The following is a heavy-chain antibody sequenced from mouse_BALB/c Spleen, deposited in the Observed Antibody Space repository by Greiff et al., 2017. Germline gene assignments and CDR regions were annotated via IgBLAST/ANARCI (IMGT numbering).Heavy chain of an antibody. CDR1: GFSLTSYG. CDR3: ARDKGVRGYFDV. Sequence: VQGVESGPGLVAPSQSLSITCTVSGFSLTSYGVHWVRQPPGKGLEWLGVIWAGGSTNYNSALMSRLSISKDNSKSQVFLKMNRLQTDDTAMYYCARDKGVRGYFDVWGAGTTVTVSS. V-gene: IGHV2-9*02. CDR2: IWAGGST. D-gene: IGHD1-3*01. J-gene: IGHJ1*01.